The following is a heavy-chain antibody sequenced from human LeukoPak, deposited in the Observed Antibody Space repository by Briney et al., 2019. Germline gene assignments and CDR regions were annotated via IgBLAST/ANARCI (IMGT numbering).Heavy chain of an antibody. CDR3: ARVRYFDLYYFDY. Sequence: GGSLRLSCAASGFIFNSYEMNWVRQAPGKGLEWVSFISGSGLSIYYADSVKGRFTISRDNAKNSLYLQMNSLRAEDTAVYYCARVRYFDLYYFDYWGQGTLVTVSS. J-gene: IGHJ4*02. CDR1: GFIFNSYE. D-gene: IGHD3-9*01. CDR2: ISGSGLSI. V-gene: IGHV3-48*03.